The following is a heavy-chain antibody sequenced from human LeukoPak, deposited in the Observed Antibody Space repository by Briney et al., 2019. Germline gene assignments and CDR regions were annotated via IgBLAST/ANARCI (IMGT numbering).Heavy chain of an antibody. D-gene: IGHD1-26*01. Sequence: GASVKVSCKASGYTFTSYGISWVRQAPGQGLEWMGWISAYNGNTNYAQKLQGRVTMTTDTSTSTAYMELRSLRSDDTAVYYCARDLRWELLPGPFDYWGQETLVTVSS. CDR1: GYTFTSYG. J-gene: IGHJ4*02. CDR3: ARDLRWELLPGPFDY. V-gene: IGHV1-18*01. CDR2: ISAYNGNT.